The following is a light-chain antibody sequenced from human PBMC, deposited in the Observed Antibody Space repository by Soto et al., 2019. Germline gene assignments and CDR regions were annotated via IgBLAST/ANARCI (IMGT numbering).Light chain of an antibody. Sequence: EIVMTQSPATLSVSPGERATLSCRAIQSVFTNLAWYQQKPGQAPRLLIYGASTRATGIPARFSGSGSGTEFTLTISSLQSEDSAVYYCQQYNNWPYTFGPGTKLEIK. CDR1: QSVFTN. CDR2: GAS. CDR3: QQYNNWPYT. J-gene: IGKJ2*01. V-gene: IGKV3-15*01.